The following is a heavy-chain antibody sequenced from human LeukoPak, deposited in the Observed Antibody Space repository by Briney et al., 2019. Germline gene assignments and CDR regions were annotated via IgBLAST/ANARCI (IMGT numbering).Heavy chain of an antibody. CDR2: INHSGST. CDR3: AGRIAVAGDRSGSEYFQH. D-gene: IGHD6-19*01. Sequence: SETLSLTCAVYGGSFSGYYWSWIRQPPGKGLEWIGEINHSGSTNYNPSLKSRVTISVDTSKNQFSLKLSSVTAADTAVYYCAGRIAVAGDRSGSEYFQHWGQGTLVTVSS. V-gene: IGHV4-34*01. CDR1: GGSFSGYY. J-gene: IGHJ1*01.